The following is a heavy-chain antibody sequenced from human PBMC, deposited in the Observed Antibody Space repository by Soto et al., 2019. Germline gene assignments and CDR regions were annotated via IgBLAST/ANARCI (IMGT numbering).Heavy chain of an antibody. D-gene: IGHD4-17*01. J-gene: IGHJ3*02. CDR3: ARGRWTDAFDI. CDR1: GFTFSSYG. V-gene: IGHV3-33*01. CDR2: IWYDGSNK. Sequence: GGSLRLSCAASGFTFSSYGMHWVRQAPGKGLEWVAVIWYDGSNKYYADSVKGRFTISRDNSKNTLYLQMNSLRAEDTAVYYCARGRWTDAFDIWGQGTMVTVSS.